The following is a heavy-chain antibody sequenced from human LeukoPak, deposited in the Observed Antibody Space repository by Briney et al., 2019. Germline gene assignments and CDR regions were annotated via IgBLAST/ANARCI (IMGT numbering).Heavy chain of an antibody. D-gene: IGHD3-22*01. V-gene: IGHV3-20*04. J-gene: IGHJ4*02. CDR1: GFTFDGYG. CDR3: AKGHSDYYDSSLGDY. Sequence: TGGSLRLSCAASGFTFDGYGMAWVRQAPGKGLEWVSGIKWNGGSTGYADSVKGRFTISRDNAKNPLYLQMNSLRAEDTALYYCAKGHSDYYDSSLGDYWGQGTLVTVSS. CDR2: IKWNGGST.